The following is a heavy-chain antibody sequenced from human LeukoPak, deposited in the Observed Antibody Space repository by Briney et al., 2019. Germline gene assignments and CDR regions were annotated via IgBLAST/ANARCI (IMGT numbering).Heavy chain of an antibody. CDR2: ISWNSGSI. D-gene: IGHD3-9*01. V-gene: IGHV3-9*03. CDR1: GFTFDDYA. J-gene: IGHJ4*02. Sequence: GRSLRLSCAASGFTFDDYAMHWVRQAPGKGLEWVSGISWNSGSIGYADSVKGRLTISRDNAKNSLYLQMNSLRAEDMALYYCAKAMDDILTYPDYWGQGTLVTVSS. CDR3: AKAMDDILTYPDY.